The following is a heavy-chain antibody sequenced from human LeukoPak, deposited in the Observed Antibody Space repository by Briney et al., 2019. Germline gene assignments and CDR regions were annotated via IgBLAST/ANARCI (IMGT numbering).Heavy chain of an antibody. CDR1: GFTFSSYS. V-gene: IGHV3-21*01. CDR2: ISSSSGYM. J-gene: IGHJ4*02. D-gene: IGHD6-19*01. CDR3: ARAHSIAVAADTLDY. Sequence: GGSLRLSCAASGFTFSSYSMNWVRQAPGKGLEWVSSISSSSGYMYYADSVKGRFTISRDNAKNSLYLQMNSLRAEDTAVYYCARAHSIAVAADTLDYWGQGTLVTVSS.